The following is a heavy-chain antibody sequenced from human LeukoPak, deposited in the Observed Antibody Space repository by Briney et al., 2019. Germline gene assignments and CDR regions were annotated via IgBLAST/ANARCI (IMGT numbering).Heavy chain of an antibody. Sequence: SETLSLTCTVSGGSISSYYWSWIRQPPGKGLEWIGYIYYSGSTNYNPSLKSRVTISVDTSKNQFSLKLSSVTAADTAVYYCARDRGGITLDYWGQGTLVTVSS. CDR3: ARDRGGITLDY. CDR2: IYYSGST. CDR1: GGSISSYY. J-gene: IGHJ4*02. V-gene: IGHV4-59*12. D-gene: IGHD1-14*01.